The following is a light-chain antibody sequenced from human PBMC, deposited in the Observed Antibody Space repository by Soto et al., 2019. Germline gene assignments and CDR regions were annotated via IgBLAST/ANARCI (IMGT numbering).Light chain of an antibody. CDR1: QSVSSNL. CDR3: QQYGNPPYT. CDR2: SAS. V-gene: IGKV3-20*01. J-gene: IGKJ2*01. Sequence: TVLTQSPGTLSLSPGERATLSCGASQSVSSNLLAWYQHKPGRAPRLLIYSASNRPAGIPDKFSGSGSGTDFTLTISSLEPEDFAVYYCQQYGNPPYTFGQGPNWRSN.